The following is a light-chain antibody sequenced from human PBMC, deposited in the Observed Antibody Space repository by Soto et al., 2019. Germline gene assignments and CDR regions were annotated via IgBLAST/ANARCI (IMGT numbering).Light chain of an antibody. CDR1: QTISSN. Sequence: EIVMTQSPVTLSVSPGERATLSCRASQTISSNLAWYQQKPGQAPRLLVYDASNTATGIPARFSGSGSGTDFTLTISSLEPEDFAVYYCQQRSNWPPTFGQGTKVDIK. V-gene: IGKV3-11*01. CDR3: QQRSNWPPT. J-gene: IGKJ1*01. CDR2: DAS.